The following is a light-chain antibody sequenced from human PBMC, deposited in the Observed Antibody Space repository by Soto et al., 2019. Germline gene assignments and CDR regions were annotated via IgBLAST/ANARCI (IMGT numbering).Light chain of an antibody. V-gene: IGKV3-11*01. CDR3: QQRSNWPRT. CDR2: GAS. CDR1: QSIDTN. J-gene: IGKJ1*01. Sequence: EIVLTQSPGTLSLSPGENASFSCRASQSIDTNWLAWYQQRPGQPPRLLIYGASNRATGIPARFSGSGSGTDFTLTISSLEPEDFAVYYCQQRSNWPRTFGQGTKVDIK.